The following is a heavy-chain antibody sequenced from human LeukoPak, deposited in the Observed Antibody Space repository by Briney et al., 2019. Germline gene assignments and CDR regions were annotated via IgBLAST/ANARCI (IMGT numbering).Heavy chain of an antibody. CDR2: IRYDGSNK. Sequence: GGSLRLSCAASGFTFSSYGMHWVRQAPGKGLEWVAFIRYDGSNKYYAVSVKGRFTISRDTSKNTLYLQMNSLRAEDTAVYYCAKGVTIFGVVTHYYYMDVWGKGTTVTVSS. D-gene: IGHD3-3*01. J-gene: IGHJ6*03. CDR1: GFTFSSYG. CDR3: AKGVTIFGVVTHYYYMDV. V-gene: IGHV3-30*02.